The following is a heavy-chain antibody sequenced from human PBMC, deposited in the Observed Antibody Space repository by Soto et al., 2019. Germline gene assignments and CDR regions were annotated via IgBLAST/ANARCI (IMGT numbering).Heavy chain of an antibody. V-gene: IGHV3-23*01. CDR2: ISGSGGST. D-gene: IGHD1-7*01. CDR3: AKDKLELHYYYYMDV. Sequence: GGSLRLSCAASGFTFSSYAMSWVRQAPGKGLEWVSAISGSGGSTYYADSVKGRFTISRDNSKNTLYLQMNSLRAEDTAVYYCAKDKLELHYYYYMDVWGKGTTVTVSS. J-gene: IGHJ6*03. CDR1: GFTFSSYA.